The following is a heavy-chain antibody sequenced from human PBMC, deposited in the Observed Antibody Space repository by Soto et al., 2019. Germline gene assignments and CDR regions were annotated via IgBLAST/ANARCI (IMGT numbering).Heavy chain of an antibody. J-gene: IGHJ5*02. D-gene: IGHD2-2*01. V-gene: IGHV1-69*01. CDR2: IIPIFGTA. Sequence: QVQLVQSGAEVKKLGSSVKVSCKASGGTFSSYAISWVRQAPGQGLEWMGGIIPIFGTANYAQKFQCRVTITADESTSTAYMELSSLRSEDTAVYYCARGPPGSTSCCNWFDPWGQGTLVTVSS. CDR1: GGTFSSYA. CDR3: ARGPPGSTSCCNWFDP.